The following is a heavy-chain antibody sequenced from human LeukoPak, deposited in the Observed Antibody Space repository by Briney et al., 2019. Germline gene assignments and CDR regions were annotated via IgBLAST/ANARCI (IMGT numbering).Heavy chain of an antibody. Sequence: ASVKVSCKASGGTFSSYAISWVRQAPGQGLEWMGGIIPIFGTANYAQKFQGRVTITTDESTSTAYMELSSLRSEDTAVYYCASSGGWPDSTPTGRTNSRYYYYYYMDVWGKGTTVTVSS. V-gene: IGHV1-69*05. CDR1: GGTFSSYA. CDR3: ASSGGWPDSTPTGRTNSRYYYYYYMDV. CDR2: IIPIFGTA. J-gene: IGHJ6*03. D-gene: IGHD2-15*01.